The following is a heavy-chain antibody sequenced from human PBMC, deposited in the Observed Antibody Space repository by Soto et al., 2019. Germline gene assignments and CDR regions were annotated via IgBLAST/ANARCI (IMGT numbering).Heavy chain of an antibody. CDR1: GGSIGRYY. V-gene: IGHV4-59*01. J-gene: IGHJ6*02. CDR3: ARHSYDSIGYYFARGLNV. CDR2: IYYTGST. Sequence: SETLSLTYTVCGGSIGRYYWTWMRQPAGKGLEWIGHIYYTGSTNYNPSLKSRVTISIDTSENQFSLKLHSGTAAETAVYYCARHSYDSIGYYFARGLNVCVQATTVTVS. D-gene: IGHD3-22*01.